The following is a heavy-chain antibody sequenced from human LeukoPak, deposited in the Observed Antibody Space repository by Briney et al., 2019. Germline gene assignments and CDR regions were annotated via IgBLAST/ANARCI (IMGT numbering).Heavy chain of an antibody. CDR1: GYTFTDSY. J-gene: IGHJ3*02. Sequence: GASAKVSCKTSGYTFTDSYIHWLRQAPGQGLQWMGWVNPYDGSANYSQTSQGRVTMTRDVSINTAYMELSRLRSEDTAVYYCAREAEALYGDYVGRLGYATFDIWGQGTMVTVSS. CDR3: AREAEALYGDYVGRLGYATFDI. CDR2: VNPYDGSA. V-gene: IGHV1-2*02. D-gene: IGHD4-17*01.